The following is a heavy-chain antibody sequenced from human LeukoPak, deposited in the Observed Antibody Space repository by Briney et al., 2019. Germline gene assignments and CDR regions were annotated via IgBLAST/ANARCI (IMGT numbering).Heavy chain of an antibody. V-gene: IGHV3-23*01. J-gene: IGHJ4*02. D-gene: IGHD4-17*01. Sequence: GGSLRLSCAASGFTFSSYAMNWVRQGPGKGLEWVSYISGSGLSTYYADSVKGRFTISRDNSKNTLYLQMNSLRAEDTAVYYCAKLPGDYGPYWGQGTLVTVSS. CDR1: GFTFSSYA. CDR3: AKLPGDYGPY. CDR2: ISGSGLST.